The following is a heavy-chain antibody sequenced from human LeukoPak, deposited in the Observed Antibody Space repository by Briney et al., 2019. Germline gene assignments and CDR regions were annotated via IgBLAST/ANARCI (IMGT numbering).Heavy chain of an antibody. CDR1: GFTFSSYG. CDR2: ISGSGGST. Sequence: GGSLRLSCAASGFTFSSYGMSWVRQAPGKGLEWVSAISGSGGSTYYADSVKGRFTISRDNSKNTLYLQMNSLRAEDTAVYYCAKDEYYYDSSGYYPFFDYWGQGTLVTVSS. J-gene: IGHJ4*02. D-gene: IGHD3-22*01. CDR3: AKDEYYYDSSGYYPFFDY. V-gene: IGHV3-23*01.